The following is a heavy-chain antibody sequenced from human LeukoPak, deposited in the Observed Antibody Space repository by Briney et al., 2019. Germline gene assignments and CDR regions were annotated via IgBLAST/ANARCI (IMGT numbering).Heavy chain of an antibody. CDR3: ARKASSGYFGN. J-gene: IGHJ4*02. Sequence: GASVKVSCKASGYTFTGYYMHWLRQAPGQGLEWMGWINPNSGGTNYAQKFQGRVIMTRDTSISTAYMELSRLRSDDTAVYYCARKASSGYFGNWGQGTLVTVSS. V-gene: IGHV1-2*02. D-gene: IGHD3-22*01. CDR2: INPNSGGT. CDR1: GYTFTGYY.